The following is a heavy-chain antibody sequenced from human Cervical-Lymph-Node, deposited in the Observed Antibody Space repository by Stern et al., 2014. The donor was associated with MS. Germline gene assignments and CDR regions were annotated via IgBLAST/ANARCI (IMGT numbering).Heavy chain of an antibody. CDR3: ARTYNRNFPIVYYFDL. D-gene: IGHD1-7*01. V-gene: IGHV4-59*01. CDR1: GGSISSYH. CDR2: INLSGNT. J-gene: IGHJ4*02. Sequence: QVQLQESGPGLVKPSETLSLTCTVSGGSISSYHWSWIRQSPGKGLEWIGYINLSGNTNYKPSLKSRVTISVDTSKNQFSLKLSSVTAADTAVYYCARTYNRNFPIVYYFDLWGQGTLVAVSS.